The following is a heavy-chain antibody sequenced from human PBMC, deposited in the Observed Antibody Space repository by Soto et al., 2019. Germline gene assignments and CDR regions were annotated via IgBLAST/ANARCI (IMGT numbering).Heavy chain of an antibody. CDR1: GFTFSSYS. CDR3: ARDTSGSRPAFDY. J-gene: IGHJ4*02. V-gene: IGHV3-21*01. CDR2: ISSSSSYI. Sequence: GGSLRLSCAASGFTFSSYSMNWVRQAPGKGLEWVSSISSSSSYIYYADSVKGRFTISRDNAKNSLYLQMNSLRAEDTAVYYCARDTSGSRPAFDYWGQGTLVTVSS. D-gene: IGHD6-19*01.